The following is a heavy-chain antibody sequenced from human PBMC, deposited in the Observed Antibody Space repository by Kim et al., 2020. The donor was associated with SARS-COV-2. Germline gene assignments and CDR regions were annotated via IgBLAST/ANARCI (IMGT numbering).Heavy chain of an antibody. D-gene: IGHD3-22*01. J-gene: IGHJ4*02. CDR3: ARVGGDDSSGYFAPPDFDY. Sequence: ASVKVSCKASGYTFTSYGISWVRQAPGQGLEWMGWISAYNGNTNYAQKLQGRVTMTTDTSTSTAYMELRSLRSDDTAVYYCARVGGDDSSGYFAPPDFDYWGQGTLVTVSS. CDR2: ISAYNGNT. CDR1: GYTFTSYG. V-gene: IGHV1-18*01.